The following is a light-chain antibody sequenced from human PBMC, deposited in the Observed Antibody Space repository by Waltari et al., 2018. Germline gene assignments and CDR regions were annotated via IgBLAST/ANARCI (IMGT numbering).Light chain of an antibody. CDR1: RSAVGNYNV. CDR2: EVS. CDR3: CSYAGGTTYV. J-gene: IGLJ1*01. V-gene: IGLV2-23*02. Sequence: QPALTQPASVSGSPGQSLPLPCTGTRSAVGNYNVVPWYQQYPGKAPKFIIYEVSEGPSGVSNRFSGSKSGNTASLTISGLQAEDEADYYCCSYAGGTTYVFGTGTKVTVL.